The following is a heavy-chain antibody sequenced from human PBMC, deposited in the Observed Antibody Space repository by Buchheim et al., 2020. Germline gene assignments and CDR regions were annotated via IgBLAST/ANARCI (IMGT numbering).Heavy chain of an antibody. Sequence: QVQLVQSGAEVKKPGSSVKVSCKASGGTFSSYAISWVRQAPGQGLEWMGGIIPIFGPATYAQKFQGRVTITADESTSTPYMELSSLRSEDTAVYYCARAAHIEYYYDSSGYYYFDYWGQGTL. CDR1: GGTFSSYA. D-gene: IGHD3-22*01. CDR3: ARAAHIEYYYDSSGYYYFDY. J-gene: IGHJ4*02. CDR2: IIPIFGPA. V-gene: IGHV1-69*01.